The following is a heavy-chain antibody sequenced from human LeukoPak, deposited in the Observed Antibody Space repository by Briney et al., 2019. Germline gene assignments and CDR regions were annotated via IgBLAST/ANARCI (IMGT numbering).Heavy chain of an antibody. CDR3: ARDYGGSSPFDY. Sequence: PGGSLRLSCAASGFTFSSYEMHWVRQPPGKGLEWVSYISSSDSTICYADSVKGRFTISRDNAKNSLYLQMNSLRAEDTAVYYCARDYGGSSPFDYWGQGTLVTVSS. D-gene: IGHD4-23*01. J-gene: IGHJ4*02. CDR2: ISSSDSTI. CDR1: GFTFSSYE. V-gene: IGHV3-48*03.